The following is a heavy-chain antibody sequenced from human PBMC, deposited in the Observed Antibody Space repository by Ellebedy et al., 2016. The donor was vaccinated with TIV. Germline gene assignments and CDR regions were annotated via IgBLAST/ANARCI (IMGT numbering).Heavy chain of an antibody. V-gene: IGHV1-69*13. Sequence: SVKVSCXASGYTFTSYDINWVRQAPGQGLEWMGGIIPIFGTANYAQKFQGRVTITADESTSTAYMELSSLRSEDTAVYYCARGVDYTSHFDYWGQGTLVTVSS. CDR3: ARGVDYTSHFDY. CDR2: IIPIFGTA. J-gene: IGHJ4*02. D-gene: IGHD4-11*01. CDR1: GYTFTSYD.